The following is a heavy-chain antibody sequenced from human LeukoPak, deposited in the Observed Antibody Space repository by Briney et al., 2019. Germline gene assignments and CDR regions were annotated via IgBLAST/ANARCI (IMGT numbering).Heavy chain of an antibody. Sequence: GASVKVSCKASGYTFTSYDINWVRQATGQGLEWMGWMNPNSGNTGYAQKFQGRVTMTRNTSISTAYMELSSLRSEDTAVYYCATGMLTYYYYYYMDVWGKGTTVTVSS. CDR1: GYTFTSYD. V-gene: IGHV1-8*01. CDR3: ATGMLTYYYYYYMDV. J-gene: IGHJ6*03. CDR2: MNPNSGNT. D-gene: IGHD2-8*01.